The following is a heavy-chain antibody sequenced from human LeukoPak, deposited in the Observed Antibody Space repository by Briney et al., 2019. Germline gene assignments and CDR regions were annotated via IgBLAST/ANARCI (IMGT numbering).Heavy chain of an antibody. Sequence: GGSLRLSCAASGFTFSNYWMSWVRQAPGKGLEWVANIKQDESEKYYVDSVKGRFTISRDNARNSLYLQMNSLRVEDTAVYHCAREVLKDSVYMDVWGKGTTVTVSS. J-gene: IGHJ6*03. CDR1: GFTFSNYW. CDR2: IKQDESEK. CDR3: AREVLKDSVYMDV. V-gene: IGHV3-7*01. D-gene: IGHD2-15*01.